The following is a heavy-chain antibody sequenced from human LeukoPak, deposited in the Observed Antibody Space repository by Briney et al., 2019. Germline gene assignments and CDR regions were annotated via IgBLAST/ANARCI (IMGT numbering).Heavy chain of an antibody. CDR3: ARLTSSWYQDWYFDL. Sequence: PSETLSLTCTVSSGSISSYDWSWIRQPAGKGLEWIGRIYTSGSPNYNPSLKGRVTMSVDTSKNQFSLKLSSVTAADTAVYYCARLTSSWYQDWYFDLWGRGTLVTVSS. J-gene: IGHJ2*01. V-gene: IGHV4-4*07. CDR2: IYTSGSP. D-gene: IGHD6-13*01. CDR1: SGSISSYD.